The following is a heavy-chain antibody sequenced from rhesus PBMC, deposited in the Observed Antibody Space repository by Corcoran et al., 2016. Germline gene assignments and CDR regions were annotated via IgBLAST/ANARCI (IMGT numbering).Heavy chain of an antibody. V-gene: IGHV4-99*01. D-gene: IGHD4-29*01. J-gene: IGHJ4*01. Sequence: QVQLQESGPGLVKPSETLSLTCAVSGYSISSGYYWGWIRQPPGKGLEYIGYISGSRVSTYSNPSLGSRVTISKAPSKNRFSLKVSSVTAADTAVYYCARQYSTAVSNWGQGVLVTVSS. CDR3: ARQYSTAVSN. CDR2: ISGSRVST. CDR1: GYSISSGYY.